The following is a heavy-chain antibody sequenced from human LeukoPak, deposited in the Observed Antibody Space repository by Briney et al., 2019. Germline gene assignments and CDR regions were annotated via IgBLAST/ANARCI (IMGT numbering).Heavy chain of an antibody. J-gene: IGHJ3*02. CDR2: ISYDGSNK. CDR1: GFTFSSYA. CDR3: AKDRWATQTTYDAFDI. V-gene: IGHV3-30-3*01. Sequence: GGSLRLSCAASGFTFSSYAMHWVRQAPGKGLEWVAVISYDGSNKYYADSVKGRFTISRDSSNNTLYLQLNSLRAEDTAVYYCAKDRWATQTTYDAFDIWGQGTMVTVSS. D-gene: IGHD1-1*01.